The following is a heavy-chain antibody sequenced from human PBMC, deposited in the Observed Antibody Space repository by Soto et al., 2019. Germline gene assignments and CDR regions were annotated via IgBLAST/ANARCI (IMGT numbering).Heavy chain of an antibody. CDR1: GFTFSSYE. CDR2: ISSSGSTI. V-gene: IGHV3-48*03. J-gene: IGHJ4*02. CDR3: ARDGYNFLEY. D-gene: IGHD5-12*01. Sequence: PGVSLRLSCSASGFTFSSYEMNWVRQAPGKGLEWVSYISSSGSTIYYSDSVKGRFTISRDNAKNSLYLQMNSLRAEDTAVYYCARDGYNFLEYWGQGNLVTVSS.